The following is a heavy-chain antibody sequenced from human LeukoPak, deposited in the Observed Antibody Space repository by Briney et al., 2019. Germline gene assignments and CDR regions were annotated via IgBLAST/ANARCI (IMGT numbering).Heavy chain of an antibody. CDR1: GFIFNSYE. CDR3: ARGRSRERAYGMDV. J-gene: IGHJ6*02. D-gene: IGHD6-6*01. Sequence: PGGSLRLSCAASGFIFNSYEMHWVRQAPGKGLEWVAVISYDGSNKYYADFVKGRFTFSRDNSKNTVHLQMNSLRAEDTAVYYCARGRSRERAYGMDVWGPGTTVTVSS. CDR2: ISYDGSNK. V-gene: IGHV3-30-3*01.